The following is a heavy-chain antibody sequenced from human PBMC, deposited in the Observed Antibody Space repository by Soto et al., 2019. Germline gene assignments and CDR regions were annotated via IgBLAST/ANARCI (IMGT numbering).Heavy chain of an antibody. Sequence: ASVKASCKASRFSFTSYDINSVRHATVQGLEWMGWINPNRCGTNYAQKLRGRVTMTRDTSISTAYMELRSLRSDETAVYYCARAHFGVAGRSAFDIWGQGTMVTVSS. J-gene: IGHJ3*02. CDR3: ARAHFGVAGRSAFDI. CDR2: INPNRCGT. D-gene: IGHD6-19*01. CDR1: RFSFTSYD. V-gene: IGHV1-2*02.